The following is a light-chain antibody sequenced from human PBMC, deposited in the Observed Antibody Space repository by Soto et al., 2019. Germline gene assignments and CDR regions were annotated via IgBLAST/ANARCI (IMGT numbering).Light chain of an antibody. J-gene: IGLJ3*02. V-gene: IGLV4-69*01. CDR3: QTWGSGIRV. CDR1: SGHSSAA. Sequence: QLVLTQSPSASASLGASVKLTCTLSSGHSSAAIAWHQQQPEKGPRYLMRLNSDGSHTKGGGVPDRFSGSSSGAERYLTISSLQSEDEADYYCQTWGSGIRVFGGGTKLTVL. CDR2: LNSDGSH.